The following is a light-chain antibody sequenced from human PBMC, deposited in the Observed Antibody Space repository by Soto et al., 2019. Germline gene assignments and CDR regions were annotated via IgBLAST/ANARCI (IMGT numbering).Light chain of an antibody. CDR1: SSDVGAYDY. Sequence: QSVLTQPPSASGSPGQSVTISCTGTSSDVGAYDYVSWYQQHPGKAPKLIIYEVTKRPSGVPDRFSGSKSGNTASLTVSGLQVDDEADYYCNSYTNRDSWVFGGGTKLTVL. CDR3: NSYTNRDSWV. V-gene: IGLV2-8*01. J-gene: IGLJ3*02. CDR2: EVT.